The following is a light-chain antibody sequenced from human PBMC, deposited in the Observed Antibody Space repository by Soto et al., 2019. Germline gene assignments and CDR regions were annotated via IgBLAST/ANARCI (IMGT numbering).Light chain of an antibody. J-gene: IGKJ1*01. Sequence: DIQMTQSPSSLSASVGDRVTITCRASQSISYYLNWYQQRPGKAPNLLIYAASSMISGVPSRFSGSGSGTDFTLTITSLRPEDFATYYCQQSYHTSWTFGQGTKVEI. CDR1: QSISYY. CDR2: AAS. V-gene: IGKV1-39*01. CDR3: QQSYHTSWT.